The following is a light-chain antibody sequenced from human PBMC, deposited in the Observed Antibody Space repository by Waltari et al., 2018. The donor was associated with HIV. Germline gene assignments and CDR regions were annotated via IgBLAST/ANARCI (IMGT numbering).Light chain of an antibody. CDR3: QQYNNWPPYT. CDR1: QSVRSN. V-gene: IGKV3-15*01. CDR2: DAS. Sequence: EIVMTQSPATLSVSPGERATLSCRASQSVRSNLAWYQQKPGQATRLFIYDASTRATGIPARFSGSGSGTEFTLTISSLQSEDFAVYYCQQYNNWPPYTFGQGTKLEIK. J-gene: IGKJ2*01.